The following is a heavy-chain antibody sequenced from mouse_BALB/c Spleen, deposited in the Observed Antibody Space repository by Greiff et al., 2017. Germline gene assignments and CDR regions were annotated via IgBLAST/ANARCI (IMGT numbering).Heavy chain of an antibody. J-gene: IGHJ4*01. CDR3: TSSYSFLYYAMDY. Sequence: EVKLMESGGGLVKPGGSLKLSCAASGFTFSSYTMSWVRQTPEKRLEWVATISSGGSYTYYPDSVKGRFTISRDNAKNTLYLQMSSLKSEDTAMYYCTSSYSFLYYAMDYWGQGTSVTVSS. CDR1: GFTFSSYT. V-gene: IGHV5-6-4*01. CDR2: ISSGGSYT. D-gene: IGHD1-1*01.